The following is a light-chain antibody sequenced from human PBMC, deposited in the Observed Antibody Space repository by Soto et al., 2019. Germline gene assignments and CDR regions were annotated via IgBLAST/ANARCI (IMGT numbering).Light chain of an antibody. J-gene: IGLJ2*01. V-gene: IGLV2-11*01. CDR3: AAWDDTLSGQ. CDR2: DVN. CDR1: SSDVGAYNY. Sequence: QSVLTQPRSVSGSPGHSVTISCTGTSSDVGAYNYVSWYQQHPGKAPKLMIYDVNKRPSGVPDRFSGSKSGNTASLAISGLRSEDEADYYCAAWDDTLSGQFGGGTKLTVL.